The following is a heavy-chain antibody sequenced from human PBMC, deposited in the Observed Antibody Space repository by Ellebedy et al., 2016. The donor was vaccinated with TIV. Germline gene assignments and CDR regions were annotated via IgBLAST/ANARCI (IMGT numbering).Heavy chain of an antibody. J-gene: IGHJ4*02. Sequence: GGSLRLXXAASGFTFKNYAMSWVRQAPGKGLEWVSGISDSDDTTHYANSVKGRFTISRDNSKNTLYLQMSSLRAEDTAVYYCAKPLSSGSYPFDYWGQGALVTVSS. CDR3: AKPLSSGSYPFDY. CDR1: GFTFKNYA. D-gene: IGHD3-10*01. CDR2: ISDSDDTT. V-gene: IGHV3-23*01.